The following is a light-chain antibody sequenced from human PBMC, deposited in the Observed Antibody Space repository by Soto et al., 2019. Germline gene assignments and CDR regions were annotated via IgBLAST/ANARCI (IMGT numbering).Light chain of an antibody. J-gene: IGKJ5*01. V-gene: IGKV1-27*01. CDR2: RAS. CDR3: QKFNTAPLT. CDR1: QDISVY. Sequence: DIQMTQSPSSLSASVGDRVTITCRASQDISVYLAWYQQKPEKVPKLLIYRASTLQSGVPSRFSGSGSGPDFTLNISSLQPEDVATYYCQKFNTAPLTFGQGTRLEIK.